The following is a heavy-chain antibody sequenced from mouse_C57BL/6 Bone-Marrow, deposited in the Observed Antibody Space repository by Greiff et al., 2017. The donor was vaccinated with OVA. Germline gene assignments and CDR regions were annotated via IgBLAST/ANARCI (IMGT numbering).Heavy chain of an antibody. CDR2: IYPGDGDT. V-gene: IGHV1-80*01. J-gene: IGHJ1*03. Sequence: QVQLQQSGAELVKPGASVKISCKASGYAFSSYWMNWVKQRPGKGLEWIGQIYPGDGDTNYNGKFKGKATLTADKSSSTAYMQLSSLTSEDSAVYFCARLDYYGSSLYWYFDVWGTGTTVTVSA. CDR1: GYAFSSYW. D-gene: IGHD1-1*01. CDR3: ARLDYYGSSLYWYFDV.